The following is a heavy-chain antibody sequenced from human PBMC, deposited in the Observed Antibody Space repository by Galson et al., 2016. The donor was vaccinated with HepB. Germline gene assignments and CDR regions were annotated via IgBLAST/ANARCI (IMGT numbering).Heavy chain of an antibody. D-gene: IGHD3-3*02. CDR3: VKEMSDVLAFLEGRQSGDLGAFNI. CDR2: ISTNSGRK. J-gene: IGHJ3*02. Sequence: SLRLSCAASGFTFGDYAMHWVRQGPGKGLEWVSGISTNSGRKAYADSVKGRFTISRDNAKNSQYLQMNSLRNEDKALYYCVKEMSDVLAFLEGRQSGDLGAFNIWGQGTVVTVSS. V-gene: IGHV3-9*01. CDR1: GFTFGDYA.